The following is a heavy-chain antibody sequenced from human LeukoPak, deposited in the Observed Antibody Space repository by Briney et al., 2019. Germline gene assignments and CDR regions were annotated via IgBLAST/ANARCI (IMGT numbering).Heavy chain of an antibody. CDR3: ARVGGNTGRYYDFWSGSRKDAFDI. V-gene: IGHV3-7*01. D-gene: IGHD3-3*01. CDR2: IKQDGSEK. Sequence: GGSLRLSCAASGFTFSSYWMSWVRQAPGKGLEWVASIKQDGSEKYYVDSVKGRFTISRDNAKNSLYLQMNSLRAEDTAVYYCARVGGNTGRYYDFWSGSRKDAFDIWGQGTMVTVSS. CDR1: GFTFSSYW. J-gene: IGHJ3*02.